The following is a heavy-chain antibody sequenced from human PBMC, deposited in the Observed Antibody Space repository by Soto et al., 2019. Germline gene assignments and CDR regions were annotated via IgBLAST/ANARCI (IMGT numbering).Heavy chain of an antibody. J-gene: IGHJ6*02. V-gene: IGHV4-59*01. CDR1: GGSISSYY. CDR3: ARDRSGSYGIDYGMDV. CDR2: IYYSGST. Sequence: PSETLSLTCTVSGGSISSYYWSWIRQPPGKGLEWIGYIYYSGSTNYNPSLKSRVTISVDTSKNQFSLKLSSVTAADTAVYYCARDRSGSYGIDYGMDVWGQGTTVTVSS. D-gene: IGHD1-26*01.